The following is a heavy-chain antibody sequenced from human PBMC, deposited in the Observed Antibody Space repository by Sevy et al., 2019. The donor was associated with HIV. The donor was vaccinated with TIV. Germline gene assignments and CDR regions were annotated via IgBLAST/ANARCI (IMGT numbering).Heavy chain of an antibody. CDR2: ISGGGGST. CDR3: AKHRGSRPSYAMDV. CDR1: GFTFSSYG. D-gene: IGHD3-16*01. Sequence: GGSLRLSCVASGFTFSSYGMHWVRQAPGKGLEWVAVISGGGGSTYYADSVKGRFTISRENSKNTVFLQMNSLRAEDTAAYYCAKHRGSRPSYAMDVWGQGTTVTVSS. V-gene: IGHV3-23*01. J-gene: IGHJ6*02.